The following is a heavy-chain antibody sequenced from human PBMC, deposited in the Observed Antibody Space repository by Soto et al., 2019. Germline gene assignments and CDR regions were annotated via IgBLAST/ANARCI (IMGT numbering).Heavy chain of an antibody. Sequence: SETLSLTCTVSGGSISSGDYYWSWIRQPPGKGLEWIGYIFYSGSTYYNPSLQSRVTISVDTSKNQFSLKLSSVTAADTAVYYCARDEAGNSNGYYYDYWGQGTLVTVSS. CDR3: ARDEAGNSNGYYYDY. D-gene: IGHD3-22*01. CDR2: IFYSGST. CDR1: GGSISSGDYY. V-gene: IGHV4-30-4*01. J-gene: IGHJ4*02.